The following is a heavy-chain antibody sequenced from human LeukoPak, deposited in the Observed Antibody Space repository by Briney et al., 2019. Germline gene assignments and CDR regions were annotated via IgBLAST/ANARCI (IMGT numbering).Heavy chain of an antibody. V-gene: IGHV4-59*01. J-gene: IGHJ3*02. CDR2: IYYSGST. Sequence: SETLSLTCTVSGGSISSYYWSWIRQPPGKGLEWIGYIYYSGSTNYNPSLKSRVTIPVDTSKNQFSLKLSSVTAADTAVYYCARDRTNPNDAFDIWGQGTMVTVSS. CDR1: GGSISSYY. CDR3: ARDRTNPNDAFDI.